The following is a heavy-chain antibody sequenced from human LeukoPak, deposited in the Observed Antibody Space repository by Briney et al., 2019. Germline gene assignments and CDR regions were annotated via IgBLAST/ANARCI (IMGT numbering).Heavy chain of an antibody. J-gene: IGHJ4*02. CDR1: GFTFDDCA. Sequence: GGSLRLSCAASGFTFDDCAMHWVRQAPGKGLEWVSGISWNSGSIGYADSVKGRFTISRDNAKNSLYLQMNSLRAEDMALYYCAKDFSPVLVGYFDYWGQGTLVTVSS. V-gene: IGHV3-9*03. D-gene: IGHD2-2*01. CDR2: ISWNSGSI. CDR3: AKDFSPVLVGYFDY.